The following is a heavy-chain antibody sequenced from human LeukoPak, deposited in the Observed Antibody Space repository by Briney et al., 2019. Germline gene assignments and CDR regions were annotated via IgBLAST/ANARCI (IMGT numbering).Heavy chain of an antibody. CDR3: ARRIAVAGTYFDQ. Sequence: GGSLRLSCAASGFIFGSYAMDWVRQAPGKGLEWVSSISGSAGQTYFSDSVKGRFSISRDNSKNTLYLQMNSLRADDTAVYYCARRIAVAGTYFDQWGQGTLVTVSS. V-gene: IGHV3-23*01. J-gene: IGHJ4*02. CDR1: GFIFGSYA. CDR2: ISGSAGQT. D-gene: IGHD6-19*01.